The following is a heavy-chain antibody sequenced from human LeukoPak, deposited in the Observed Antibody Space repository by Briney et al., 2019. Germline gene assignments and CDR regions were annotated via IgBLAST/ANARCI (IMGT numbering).Heavy chain of an antibody. CDR3: ARTYYYHSSGYSNLVTFAY. D-gene: IGHD3-22*01. CDR1: GYTFTSYA. Sequence: ASVKVSCKASGYTFTSYAMHWVRQAPGQRLEWMGWSNAGNGNTKDSHKFQGRGTITRDTSASTAYRELRSLRYEDTAVYYCARTYYYHSSGYSNLVTFAYWGQGSLVTVYS. CDR2: SNAGNGNT. V-gene: IGHV1-3*01. J-gene: IGHJ4*02.